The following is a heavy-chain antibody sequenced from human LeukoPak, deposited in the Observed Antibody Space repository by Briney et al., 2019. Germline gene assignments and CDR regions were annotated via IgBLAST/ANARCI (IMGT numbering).Heavy chain of an antibody. J-gene: IGHJ5*02. V-gene: IGHV3-53*01. CDR3: ARGPYGSGSYSNWFDP. Sequence: PGGSLRLSCAASGFTVSSNYMSWVRQAPGRGLEWVSVIYSGGSTYYADSVKGRFTISRDNSKNTLYLQMNSLRAEDTAVYYCARGPYGSGSYSNWFDPWGQGTLVTVSS. CDR2: IYSGGST. CDR1: GFTVSSNY. D-gene: IGHD3-10*01.